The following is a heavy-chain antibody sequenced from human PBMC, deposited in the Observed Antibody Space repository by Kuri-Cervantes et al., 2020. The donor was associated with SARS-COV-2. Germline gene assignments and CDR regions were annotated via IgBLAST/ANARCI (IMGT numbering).Heavy chain of an antibody. Sequence: GGSLRLSCAASGFTFSNAWMSWVRQAPGKGLEWVGRIKSKTDGGTTDYAAPVKGRFTISRDDSKNTLYLQMNSLKTEDTAVYYCTLGAYYYYYGMDVWGQGSTVTVSS. CDR2: IKSKTDGGTT. CDR3: TLGAYYYYYGMDV. V-gene: IGHV3-15*01. J-gene: IGHJ6*02. CDR1: GFTFSNAW.